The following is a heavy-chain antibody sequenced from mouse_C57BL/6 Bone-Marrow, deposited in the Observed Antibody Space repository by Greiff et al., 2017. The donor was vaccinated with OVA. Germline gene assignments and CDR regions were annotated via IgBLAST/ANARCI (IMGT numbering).Heavy chain of an antibody. D-gene: IGHD2-5*01. CDR1: GYSITSDY. V-gene: IGHV3-8*01. Sequence: EVKLMESGPGLAKPSQTLSLTCSVTGYSITSDYWNWIRKFPGNKLEYMGYISYSGSTYYNPSLKSRISKTRDTSKNQYYLQLNSVTTEDTATYYCARSPVYSNYGFAYWGQGTLVTVSA. J-gene: IGHJ3*01. CDR2: ISYSGST. CDR3: ARSPVYSNYGFAY.